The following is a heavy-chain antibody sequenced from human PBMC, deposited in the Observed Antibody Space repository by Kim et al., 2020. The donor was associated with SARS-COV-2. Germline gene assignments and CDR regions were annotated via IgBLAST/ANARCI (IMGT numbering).Heavy chain of an antibody. CDR3: ARGWFGELTYFYYGMDG. J-gene: IGHJ6*02. V-gene: IGHV4-39*07. CDR2: IYESGAT. Sequence: SETLSLTCTVSGVSLSSSTYYWGWIRQPPAKGPEWIGCIYESGATSYSSSLKSRVSISVATSKNQRSWKLTSVTATDTAAHFCARGWFGELTYFYYGMDGWGQGTTVTVTS. D-gene: IGHD3-10*01. CDR1: GVSLSSSTYY.